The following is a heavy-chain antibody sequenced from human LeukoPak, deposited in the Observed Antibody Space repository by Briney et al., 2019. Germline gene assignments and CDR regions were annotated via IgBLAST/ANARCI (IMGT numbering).Heavy chain of an antibody. Sequence: ASVKVSCKTSGYSFTDYYMHWVRQAPGQGLEWMGWINPNSGGTSTAQKFQGRITMTRDTSITTVYMEVSWLTSDDTAIYYCARADRLDGSPYLIGPWCQGTLVTVSS. V-gene: IGHV1-2*02. D-gene: IGHD1-26*01. CDR2: INPNSGGT. CDR3: ARADRLDGSPYLIGP. CDR1: GYSFTDYY. J-gene: IGHJ5*02.